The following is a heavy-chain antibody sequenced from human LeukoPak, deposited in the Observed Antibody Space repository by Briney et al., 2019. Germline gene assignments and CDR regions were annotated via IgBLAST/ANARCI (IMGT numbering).Heavy chain of an antibody. CDR2: ISGSGSSI. CDR3: ARGLSVGFLEWLSYNWFDP. Sequence: GGSLRLSCAASGFTFSNYAMSWVRQAPGKGLAWDSTISGSGSSIYYADSVKGRFTISRDNSKDTVYLQMNSLRAEDTAVYYCARGLSVGFLEWLSYNWFDPWGQGTLVTVSS. J-gene: IGHJ5*02. D-gene: IGHD3-3*02. CDR1: GFTFSNYA. V-gene: IGHV3-23*01.